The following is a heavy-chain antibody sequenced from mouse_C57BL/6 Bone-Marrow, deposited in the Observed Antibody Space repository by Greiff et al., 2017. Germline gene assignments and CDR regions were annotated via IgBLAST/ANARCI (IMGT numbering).Heavy chain of an antibody. CDR1: GFTFSSYG. CDR2: ISSGGSYT. Sequence: EVNLVESGGDLVKPGGSLKLSCAASGFTFSSYGMSWVCQTPDKRLEWVATISSGGSYTYYPDSVKGRFTISRDNAKNTLYLQMSSLKSEDTAMYYCAKLAAWFAYWGQGTLVTVSA. CDR3: AKLAAWFAY. J-gene: IGHJ3*01. V-gene: IGHV5-6*01.